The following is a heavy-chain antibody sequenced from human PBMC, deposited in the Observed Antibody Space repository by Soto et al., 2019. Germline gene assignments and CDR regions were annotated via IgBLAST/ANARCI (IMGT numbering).Heavy chain of an antibody. J-gene: IGHJ4*02. D-gene: IGHD6-19*01. CDR2: IIPIFGTA. CDR3: AVGIAVAGHDY. Sequence: GASVKVSCKASGGTFSSYAISWVRQAPGQGLEWMGGIIPIFGTANYAQKFQGRVTITADESTSTAYMELSSLRSEDTAVYYCAVGIAVAGHDYWGRGTLVTVSS. V-gene: IGHV1-69*13. CDR1: GGTFSSYA.